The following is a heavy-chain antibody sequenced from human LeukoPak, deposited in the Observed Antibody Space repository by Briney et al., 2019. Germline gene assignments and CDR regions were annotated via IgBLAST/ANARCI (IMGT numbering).Heavy chain of an antibody. CDR3: ARDYYDSSGYLDY. V-gene: IGHV3-11*01. D-gene: IGHD3-22*01. Sequence: GGSLRLSCAASGFTFSDYYMSWIRQAPGKGLEWVSYISSSGSTIYYADSVKGRCTISRDNAKNSLYLQMNSLRAEDTAVYYCARDYYDSSGYLDYWGQGTLVTVSS. CDR2: ISSSGSTI. CDR1: GFTFSDYY. J-gene: IGHJ4*02.